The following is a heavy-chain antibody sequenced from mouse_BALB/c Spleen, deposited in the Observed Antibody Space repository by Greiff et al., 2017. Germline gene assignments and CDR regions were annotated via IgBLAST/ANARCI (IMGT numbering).Heavy chain of an antibody. Sequence: EVQLQQSGAELVKPGASVTLSCTASGFNIKDTYMHWVKQRPEQGLEWIGRIDPANGNTKYDPKFQGKATITADTSSNTAYLQLSSLTSEDTAVYYCAILRLQGDWGQGTTLTVSS. V-gene: IGHV14-3*02. CDR2: IDPANGNT. D-gene: IGHD1-2*01. CDR3: AILRLQGD. CDR1: GFNIKDTY. J-gene: IGHJ2*01.